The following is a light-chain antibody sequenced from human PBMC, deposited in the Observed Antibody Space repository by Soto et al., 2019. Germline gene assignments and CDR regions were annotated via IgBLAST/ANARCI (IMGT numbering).Light chain of an antibody. CDR3: QSYDSSLNYVV. CDR2: GNS. Sequence: HSVLTQPPSVSGAPGQRVTISCTGSSSNIGAGYDVHWYQQLPGTAPKLLIYGNSNRPSGVPDRFSGSKSGTSASLAITGLQAEDEADYYCQSYDSSLNYVVFGGGTKLTVL. J-gene: IGLJ2*01. CDR1: SSNIGAGYD. V-gene: IGLV1-40*01.